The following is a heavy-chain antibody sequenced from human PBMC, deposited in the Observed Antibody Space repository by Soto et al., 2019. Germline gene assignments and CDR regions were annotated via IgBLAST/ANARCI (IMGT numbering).Heavy chain of an antibody. CDR1: GGSISSGGYS. V-gene: IGHV4-30-2*01. CDR3: ARSTDIVAPYFDY. D-gene: IGHD5-12*01. CDR2: IYHSGST. Sequence: SETLSLTCAVSGGSISSGGYSWSWIRQPPGKGLEWIGYIYHSGSTYYNPSLKSRVTISVDRSKNQFSLKLSSVTAADTAVYYCARSTDIVAPYFDYWGQGTLVTVSS. J-gene: IGHJ4*02.